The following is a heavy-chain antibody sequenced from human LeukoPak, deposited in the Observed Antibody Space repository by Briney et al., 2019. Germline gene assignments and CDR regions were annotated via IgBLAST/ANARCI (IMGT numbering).Heavy chain of an antibody. D-gene: IGHD6-19*01. CDR3: ARTKKWLAFDI. CDR1: GDSISSYY. CDR2: IYNSGST. Sequence: SETLSLTCTVSGDSISSYYWSWIRQPPGKGLEWIGCIYNSGSTNYNPSVKSRVIISVDTSKNYVSLNLRSVTAADTAIYYCARTKKWLAFDIWDQGTMVTVSS. J-gene: IGHJ3*02. V-gene: IGHV4-59*01.